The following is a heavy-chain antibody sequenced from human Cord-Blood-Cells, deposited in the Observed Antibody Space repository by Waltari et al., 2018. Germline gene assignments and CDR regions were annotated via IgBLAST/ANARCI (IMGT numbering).Heavy chain of an antibody. CDR2: IYPGDSDT. D-gene: IGHD6-6*01. CDR3: ARRSGSSSSGGWFDP. J-gene: IGHJ5*02. Sequence: EVQLVQSGAEVKKPGESLKIPCKGSGYSFTSYWIGWVRPMPGKGLEWLGIIYPGDSDTRYSPSFQGQVTISADKSISTAYLQWSSLKASDTAMYYCARRSGSSSSGGWFDPWGQGTLVTVSS. V-gene: IGHV5-51*01. CDR1: GYSFTSYW.